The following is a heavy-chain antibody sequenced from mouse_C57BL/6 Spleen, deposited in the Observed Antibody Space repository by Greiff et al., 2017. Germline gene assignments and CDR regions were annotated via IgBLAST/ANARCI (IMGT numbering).Heavy chain of an antibody. V-gene: IGHV1-50*01. Sequence: QVQLQQPGAELVKPGASVKLSCTASGYTFTSYWMQWVKQRPGQGLEWIGEIDPSDSYTNYNQKFKGKATLTVDTSSSTAYMQLSSLTSGDSAVYYCARKSYYGSSYGEYFDYWGQGTTLTVSS. CDR2: IDPSDSYT. D-gene: IGHD1-1*01. CDR1: GYTFTSYW. CDR3: ARKSYYGSSYGEYFDY. J-gene: IGHJ2*01.